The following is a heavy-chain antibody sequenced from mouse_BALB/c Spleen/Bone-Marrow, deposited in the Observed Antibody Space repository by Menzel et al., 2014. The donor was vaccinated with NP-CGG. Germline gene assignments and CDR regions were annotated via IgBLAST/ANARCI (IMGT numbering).Heavy chain of an antibody. D-gene: IGHD6-2*01. J-gene: IGHJ2*01. Sequence: VQLQQSGPELVKPGASVKISCKASGYSFTGYYMHWVKQSHVKSLEWIGRINPYNGATSYNQNFKDKASLTIDKSSSTAYMEVHSLTSEDSAVYCCAREGGLVPDYFDYWGQGTTLTVSS. CDR2: INPYNGAT. CDR3: AREGGLVPDYFDY. V-gene: IGHV1-31*01. CDR1: GYSFTGYY.